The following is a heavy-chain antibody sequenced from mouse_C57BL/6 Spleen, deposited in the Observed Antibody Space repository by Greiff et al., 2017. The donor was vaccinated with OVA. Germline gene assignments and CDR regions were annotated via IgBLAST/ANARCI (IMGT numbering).Heavy chain of an antibody. V-gene: IGHV1-69*01. Sequence: QVQLQQPGAELVMPGASVKLSCKASGYTFTSYWMHWVKQRPGQGLEWIGEIDPSDSYTNYNQKFKGKYTLTVDKSSSTAYMQLRSLTSEGSAVYYCARGITSVNFYYWGPGATLSVSS. CDR3: ARGITSVNFYY. CDR2: IDPSDSYT. J-gene: IGHJ2*01. CDR1: GYTFTSYW. D-gene: IGHD1-1*01.